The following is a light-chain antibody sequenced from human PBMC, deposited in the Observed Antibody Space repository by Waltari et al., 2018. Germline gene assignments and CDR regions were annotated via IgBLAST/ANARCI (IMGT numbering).Light chain of an antibody. CDR1: SIGRKS. CDR3: PVWDSSSYHVV. Sequence: SSVLTQPPSASVAPGQTATITPGCTSIGRKSAHWYQQKPGQAPALAVSDDGGRPSGVPERFSGSNPGNTATLTISRVEAGDEADYYCPVWDSSSYHVVFGGGTKLTV. V-gene: IGLV3-21*02. CDR2: DDG. J-gene: IGLJ2*01.